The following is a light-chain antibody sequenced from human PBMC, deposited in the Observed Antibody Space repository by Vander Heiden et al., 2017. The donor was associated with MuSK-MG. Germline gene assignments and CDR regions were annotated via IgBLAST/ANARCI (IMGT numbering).Light chain of an antibody. V-gene: IGKV3-20*01. J-gene: IGKJ1*01. CDR3: QQYGSSPWT. CDR1: QSVNNRY. Sequence: EIVLTQSPGTVSLSPGERVTLSCRASQSVNNRYFAWYQQKPGQAPTLLIYGASSRATGIPDRFTGSGSGTEFTLTITRLEPEDFAVYYCQQYGSSPWTFGQGTKVEIK. CDR2: GAS.